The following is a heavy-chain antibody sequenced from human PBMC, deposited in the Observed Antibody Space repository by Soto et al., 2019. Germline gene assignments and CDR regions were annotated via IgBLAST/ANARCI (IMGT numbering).Heavy chain of an antibody. V-gene: IGHV3-9*01. CDR3: TKEMITFGDFNYYYMDV. CDR1: GFTFDQYT. Sequence: VQLVESGGGLVQPGRSLRLACAASGFTFDQYTMHWVRQAPGKGLEWVSSITWHSGTIGYADSVKGRFTISRDNAKNSLYLQMNSLRGEDTAFYYSTKEMITFGDFNYYYMDVWGNGTTVTVSS. CDR2: ITWHSGTI. J-gene: IGHJ6*03. D-gene: IGHD3-16*01.